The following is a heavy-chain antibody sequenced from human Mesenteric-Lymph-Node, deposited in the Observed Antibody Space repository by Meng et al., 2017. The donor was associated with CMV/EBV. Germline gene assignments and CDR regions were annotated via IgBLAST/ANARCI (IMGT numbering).Heavy chain of an antibody. CDR1: GGSISSYY. CDR3: ARNSRGWEPLHFDY. J-gene: IGHJ4*02. V-gene: IGHV4-59*01. D-gene: IGHD1-26*01. Sequence: SETLSLTCTVSGGSISSYYWSWIRQPAGKGLEWIGYIYYSGSTNYNPSLKSRVTISVDTSKSQFSLMLSSVTPADTAVYYCARNSRGWEPLHFDYWGQGTLVTVSS. CDR2: IYYSGST.